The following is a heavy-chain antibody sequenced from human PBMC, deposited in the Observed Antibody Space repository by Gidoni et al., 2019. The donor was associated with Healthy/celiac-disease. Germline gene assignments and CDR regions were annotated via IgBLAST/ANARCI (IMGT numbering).Heavy chain of an antibody. J-gene: IGHJ6*02. CDR3: AKQFGELFYYYYYYGMDV. CDR1: GFTFSSYA. D-gene: IGHD3-10*01. V-gene: IGHV3-23*01. CDR2: ISGSGGST. Sequence: EVQLLESGGGLVQPGGSLSLSCAAAGFTFSSYAMSWVRQAPGKGLEWVSAISGSGGSTYYADSVKGRFTISRDNSKNTLYLQMNSLRAEDTAVYYCAKQFGELFYYYYYYGMDVWGQGTTVTVSS.